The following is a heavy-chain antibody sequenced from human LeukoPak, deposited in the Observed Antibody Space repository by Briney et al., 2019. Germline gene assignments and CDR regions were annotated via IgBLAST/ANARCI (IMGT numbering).Heavy chain of an antibody. Sequence: SETLSLTCTVSGYSISSGHYWGWIRQPPGKGLEWIGSMYHSGSTYYNPSLKSRVTISVDTSKNQFSLKLTSVTAADTAVYYCARSWFSTGPADYWGQGTLVTVSS. CDR1: GYSISSGHY. CDR2: MYHSGST. V-gene: IGHV4-38-2*02. CDR3: ARSWFSTGPADY. D-gene: IGHD6-13*01. J-gene: IGHJ4*02.